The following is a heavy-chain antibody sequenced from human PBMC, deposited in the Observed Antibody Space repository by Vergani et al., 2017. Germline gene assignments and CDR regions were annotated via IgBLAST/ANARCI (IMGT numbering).Heavy chain of an antibody. CDR2: IIPIFGAA. CDR1: GGTFSSYA. J-gene: IGHJ4*02. D-gene: IGHD4-23*01. Sequence: QVQLVQSGAEVKKPGSSVKVSCKASGGTFSSYAISWVRQAPGQGLEWMGGIIPIFGAANSAQKFQGRVTITADESTSTAYMELRSLRSEDTAVYYCARDLPSYGGIDYWGQGTLVTVSS. V-gene: IGHV1-69*01. CDR3: ARDLPSYGGIDY.